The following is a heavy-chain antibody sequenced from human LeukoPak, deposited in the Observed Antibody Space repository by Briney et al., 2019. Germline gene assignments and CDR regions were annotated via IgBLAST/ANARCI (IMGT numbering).Heavy chain of an antibody. V-gene: IGHV1-46*01. D-gene: IGHD2-2*02. CDR2: INPSGGST. CDR3: ARDLGYCGSTSCYSEIGAFDP. J-gene: IGHJ5*02. CDR1: GYTFTSYY. Sequence: ASVKVSCKASGYTFTSYYMHWVRQAPGQGLEWMGIINPSGGSTSYAQKFQGRVTMTRDMSTSTVYMELSSLRSEDTAVYYCARDLGYCGSTSCYSEIGAFDPWGQGTLVTVSS.